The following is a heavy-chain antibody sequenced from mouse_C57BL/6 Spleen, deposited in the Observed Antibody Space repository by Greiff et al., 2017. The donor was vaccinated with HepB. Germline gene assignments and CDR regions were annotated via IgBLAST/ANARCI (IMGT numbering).Heavy chain of an antibody. CDR1: GYAFTNYL. D-gene: IGHD1-1*01. V-gene: IGHV1-54*01. CDR3: ARNYYGSSYYFDY. Sequence: QVQLQQSGAELVRPGTSVKVSCKASGYAFTNYLIEWVKQRPGQGLEWIGVINPGSGGTNYNEKFKGKETLTADKSSSTAYMQLSSLTSEDSAVYFCARNYYGSSYYFDYWGQGTTLTVSS. CDR2: INPGSGGT. J-gene: IGHJ2*01.